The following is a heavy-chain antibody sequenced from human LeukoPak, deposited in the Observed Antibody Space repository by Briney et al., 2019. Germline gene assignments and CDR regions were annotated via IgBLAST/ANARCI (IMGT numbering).Heavy chain of an antibody. CDR1: GYTFTSYD. J-gene: IGHJ3*02. Sequence: ASVKVCCKASGYTFTSYDINWVRQATGQGLEWMGWMNPNSGNTGYAQKFQGRVTMTRNTSISTAYMELSSLRSEDTAVYYCARARGSITIFGVVIIRDAFDIWGQGTMVTVSS. V-gene: IGHV1-8*01. CDR2: MNPNSGNT. D-gene: IGHD3-3*01. CDR3: ARARGSITIFGVVIIRDAFDI.